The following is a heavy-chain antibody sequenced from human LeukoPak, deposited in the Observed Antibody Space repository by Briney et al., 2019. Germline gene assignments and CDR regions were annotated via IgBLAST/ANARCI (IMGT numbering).Heavy chain of an antibody. Sequence: PSQTLCLTCTGSGVSISSGRYCWSWLRQPAGKGLEWIGRIYTGGSTNYAPSLKSRVIISVDTSKNPFSLKLSSVTAEDTAVYYCARQTFGALYFASWGQGPLATVSS. V-gene: IGHV4-61*02. CDR2: IYTGGST. CDR1: GVSISSGRYC. D-gene: IGHD3-10*01. CDR3: ARQTFGALYFAS. J-gene: IGHJ4*02.